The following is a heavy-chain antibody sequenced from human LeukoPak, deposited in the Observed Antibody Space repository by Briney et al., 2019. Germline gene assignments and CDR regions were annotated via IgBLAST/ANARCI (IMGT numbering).Heavy chain of an antibody. CDR3: AKDPQTVVVAATLWFDP. CDR1: GFTFSSYA. CDR2: ISGSGGST. V-gene: IGHV3-23*01. J-gene: IGHJ5*02. Sequence: PGGSLRLSCAASGFTFSSYAMSWVRQAPGKGLEWVLAISGSGGSTYYADSVKGRFTISRDNSKNTLYLQMNSLRAGDTAVYYCAKDPQTVVVAATLWFDPWGQGTLVTVSS. D-gene: IGHD2-15*01.